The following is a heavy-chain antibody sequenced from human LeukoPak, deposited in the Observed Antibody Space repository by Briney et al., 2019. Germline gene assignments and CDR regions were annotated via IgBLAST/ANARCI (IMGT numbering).Heavy chain of an antibody. J-gene: IGHJ4*02. CDR2: ISYDGSNK. CDR1: GFTFSSYG. Sequence: GGSLRLSCAASGFTFSSYGMHWVRQAPGKGLEWVAVISYDGSNKYYADSVKGRFTISRDNSKNTLYLQMNSLRAEDTAVYYCAKAGIAAAGTLDYWGQGTLVTVSS. D-gene: IGHD6-13*01. CDR3: AKAGIAAAGTLDY. V-gene: IGHV3-30*18.